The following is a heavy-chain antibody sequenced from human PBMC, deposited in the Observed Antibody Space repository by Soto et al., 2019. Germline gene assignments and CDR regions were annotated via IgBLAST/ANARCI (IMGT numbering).Heavy chain of an antibody. Sequence: EVQVVESGGDLVQPGQSLRLSCFASGFTFGDSAFSWVRQAPGKGLEWVGFIRTKTFGGTAEYAASVKGRFSISRDDSKSIAYLQMNSLKTEDTAVYYCIRDMKYSYYFEAGHWGQGTLVTVSS. CDR1: GFTFGDSA. J-gene: IGHJ4*02. V-gene: IGHV3-49*04. CDR3: IRDMKYSYYFEAGH. D-gene: IGHD5-18*01. CDR2: IRTKTFGGTA.